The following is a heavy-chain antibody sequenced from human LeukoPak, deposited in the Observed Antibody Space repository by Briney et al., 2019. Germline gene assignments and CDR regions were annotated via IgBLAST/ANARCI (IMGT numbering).Heavy chain of an antibody. CDR2: ISYDGSNK. J-gene: IGHJ6*02. D-gene: IGHD6-13*01. Sequence: PGGSLRLSCAASGFTFSSYGMHWVRQAPGKGLEWVAVISYDGSNKYYADSVKGRFTISRDNSKNTLYLQMNSLRAEDTAVYYCAKLPGGSSWYYTGMDVWGQGTTVTVSS. V-gene: IGHV3-30*18. CDR3: AKLPGGSSWYYTGMDV. CDR1: GFTFSSYG.